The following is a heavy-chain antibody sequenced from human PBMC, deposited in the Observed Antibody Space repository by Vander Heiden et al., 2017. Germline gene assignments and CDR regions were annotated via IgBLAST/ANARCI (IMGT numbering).Heavy chain of an antibody. D-gene: IGHD6-6*01. V-gene: IGHV3-21*01. CDR1: GFTFSSDS. Sequence: EVQLVESGGGLVKPGESLRPSCSASGFTFSSDSMNWVRQAPGKGLEWVSFISSSSSYIYYADSLKGRFTISRDNAKNSLYLQMKSMRAEDTAVYYCAKDSSSSEGFDYWGQGTLVTVSS. CDR2: ISSSSSYI. J-gene: IGHJ4*02. CDR3: AKDSSSSEGFDY.